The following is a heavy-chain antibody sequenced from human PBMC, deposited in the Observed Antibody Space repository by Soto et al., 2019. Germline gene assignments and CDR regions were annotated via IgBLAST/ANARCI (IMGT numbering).Heavy chain of an antibody. CDR2: INHSGST. J-gene: IGHJ6*03. V-gene: IGHV4-34*01. CDR1: GGSFSGYY. Sequence: QVQLQQWGAGLLKPSETLSLTCAVYGGSFSGYYWSWIRQPPGKGLEWIGEINHSGSTNYNPSLKSRVTISVDTSKNQFSLKLSSVTAADTAVYYCARGDGTSDYGSGREAVARYYYYMDVWGKGTTVTVSS. D-gene: IGHD3-10*01. CDR3: ARGDGTSDYGSGREAVARYYYYMDV.